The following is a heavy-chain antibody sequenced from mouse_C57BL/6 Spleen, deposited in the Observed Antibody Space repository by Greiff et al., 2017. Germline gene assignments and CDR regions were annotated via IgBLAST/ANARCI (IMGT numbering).Heavy chain of an antibody. CDR2: IDPENGDT. CDR1: GFNIKDDY. J-gene: IGHJ2*01. Sequence: VQLQQSGAELVRPGASVKLSCTASGFNIKDDYMHWVKQRPEQGLEWIGWIDPENGDTEYASKFQGKATITADPSSNTAYLQLSSLTSEDTAVYYCNYYYCDYWGQGTTLTVSS. V-gene: IGHV14-4*01. D-gene: IGHD1-1*01. CDR3: NYYYCDY.